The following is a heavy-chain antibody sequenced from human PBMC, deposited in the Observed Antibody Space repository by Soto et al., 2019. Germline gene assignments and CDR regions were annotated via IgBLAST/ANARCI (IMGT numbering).Heavy chain of an antibody. V-gene: IGHV5-51*01. CDR2: IYPGDSDT. CDR1: GYSFTTYW. Sequence: EVQLVQSGAEVKKPGGSLKISCKGSGYSFTTYWIGWVRQMPGKGLEGMVIIYPGDSDTRYSPSFQGQVTISADKSINTTYLQWSSLKASATAIYYCARQAAAGKYYYAMDVWGQGTTVTVSS. J-gene: IGHJ6*02. D-gene: IGHD6-13*01. CDR3: ARQAAAGKYYYAMDV.